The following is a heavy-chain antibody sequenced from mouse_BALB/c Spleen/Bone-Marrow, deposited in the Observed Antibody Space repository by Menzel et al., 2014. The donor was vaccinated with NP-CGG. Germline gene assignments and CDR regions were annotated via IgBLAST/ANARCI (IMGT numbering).Heavy chain of an antibody. CDR1: GFSIKDAY. CDR2: IAPANGNT. CDR3: ARSPGEVNY. Sequence: VQLKESGAELVKPGASVKLSCTASGFSIKDAYMHWVKQRPAQGLEWIGRIAPANGNTEYDPKFLDKATITADTSSNTAYLQLSSLTSEDTAVYYCARSPGEVNYWGQGTLVTVSA. D-gene: IGHD1-3*01. J-gene: IGHJ3*01. V-gene: IGHV14-3*02.